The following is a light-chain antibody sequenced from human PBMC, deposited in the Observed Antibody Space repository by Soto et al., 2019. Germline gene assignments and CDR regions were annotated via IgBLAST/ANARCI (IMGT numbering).Light chain of an antibody. J-gene: IGLJ1*01. CDR1: SRDVGGYNY. Sequence: QSALTQPASVSGSPGQSITISCTGTSRDVGGYNYVSWYQQHPGKAPKLMIYEVSNRPSGVSNRFSGSKSGNTASLTISGIQADDEAHYYCSSYTSSRTLYVFGTGTKVAVL. CDR3: SSYTSSRTLYV. CDR2: EVS. V-gene: IGLV2-14*01.